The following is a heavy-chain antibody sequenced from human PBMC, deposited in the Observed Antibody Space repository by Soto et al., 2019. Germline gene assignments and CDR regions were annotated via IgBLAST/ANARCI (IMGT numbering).Heavy chain of an antibody. Sequence: PGWSLRLSYAASGFTLSNYWMTSFRQGAGKGLECVANINKDGSKKNYVDSVKGRFTIARDNGQNSLSLQINSLRVEDTAVYYCVRELGLAYWGQGALVTVS. CDR3: VRELGLAY. CDR2: INKDGSKK. CDR1: GFTLSNYW. V-gene: IGHV3-7*03. D-gene: IGHD7-27*01. J-gene: IGHJ4*02.